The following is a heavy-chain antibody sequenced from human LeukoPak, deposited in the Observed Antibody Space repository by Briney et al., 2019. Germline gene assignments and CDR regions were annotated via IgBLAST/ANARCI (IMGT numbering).Heavy chain of an antibody. CDR1: GFTFNAYF. J-gene: IGHJ6*02. V-gene: IGHV3-30*04. CDR3: ARDDQSVTMGRGQVDFSYYGLDV. Sequence: LPGVSLRLSCAASGFTFNAYFMHWVRQAPGKGLEWLAVMSYDEINKYYADSVKGRFTISRDNSKNTLYLQMNNLRTEDTAVYYCARDDQSVTMGRGQVDFSYYGLDVWGQGTTVTVSS. CDR2: MSYDEINK. D-gene: IGHD3-10*01.